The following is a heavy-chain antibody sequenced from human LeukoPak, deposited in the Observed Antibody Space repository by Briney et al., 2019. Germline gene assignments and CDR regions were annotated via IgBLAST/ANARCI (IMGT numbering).Heavy chain of an antibody. D-gene: IGHD3-10*01. CDR2: IDTSGST. CDR1: GGSIRSGIYY. J-gene: IGHJ5*01. CDR3: ARYTSYYGSGSYLGWFDP. Sequence: SETLSLTCTVSGGSIRSGIYYWSWIRQPAGKGLEWIGRIDTSGSTNYNPSLKRRVTISADTSGNLFSLKVISVTAADTAVYYCARYTSYYGSGSYLGWFDPWGQGTVVSVSS. V-gene: IGHV4-61*02.